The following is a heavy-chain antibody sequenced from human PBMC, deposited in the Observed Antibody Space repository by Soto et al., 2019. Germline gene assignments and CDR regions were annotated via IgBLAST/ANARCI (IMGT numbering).Heavy chain of an antibody. J-gene: IGHJ4*02. CDR3: ARRYGRSSPSDY. V-gene: IGHV4-39*01. Sequence: QLQLQESGPGLVKPSETLSLTWTVSDGSISSSSYYWGWIRQPPGKGLEWIGSIYYTGTTYYNPSLKSRVTISVDTSKNQFFLKLSSVTAADTAVYYCARRYGRSSPSDYWGQGTLVTVSS. CDR1: DGSISSSSYY. CDR2: IYYTGTT. D-gene: IGHD2-15*01.